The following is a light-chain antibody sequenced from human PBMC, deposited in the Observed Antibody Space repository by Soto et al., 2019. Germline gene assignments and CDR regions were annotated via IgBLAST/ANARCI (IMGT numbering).Light chain of an antibody. CDR1: RSINSN. CDR3: QQYNNWPPLT. Sequence: EIVMTQSPATLSVSPGERATLSCRASRSINSNLAWYQQRPGQAPRLPIYGASTRATGVPARFSGSWSGTDFTLTISSLQSEDFAVYYCQQYNNWPPLTFGGGTKVEIK. J-gene: IGKJ4*01. CDR2: GAS. V-gene: IGKV3-15*01.